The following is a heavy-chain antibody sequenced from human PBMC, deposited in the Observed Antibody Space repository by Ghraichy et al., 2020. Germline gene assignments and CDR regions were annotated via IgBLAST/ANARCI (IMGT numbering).Heavy chain of an antibody. Sequence: SETLSLTCAVYGGSFSGYYWSWIRQPPGKGLEWIGEINHSGSTNYNPSLKSRVTISVDTSKNQFSLKLSSVTAADTAVYYCARGGPPAAGRPYYYYYMDVWGKGSTVTVSS. CDR2: INHSGST. V-gene: IGHV4-34*01. D-gene: IGHD6-13*01. CDR1: GGSFSGYY. CDR3: ARGGPPAAGRPYYYYYMDV. J-gene: IGHJ6*03.